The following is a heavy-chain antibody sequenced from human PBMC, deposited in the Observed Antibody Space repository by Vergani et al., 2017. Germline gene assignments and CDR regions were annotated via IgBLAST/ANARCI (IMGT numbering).Heavy chain of an antibody. V-gene: IGHV3-23*01. CDR3: AKASGWYWATGLDY. CDR1: GFSFSSYA. D-gene: IGHD6-19*01. CDR2: ISGSGGSK. J-gene: IGHJ4*02. Sequence: EVQLLESGGGLVQPGGSLRLXCAASGFSFSSYAMSWVRQAQGKGREWVSAISGSGGSKYYADTVKVRFTISRDNSKNTLYLQMSSLRAEDAAVYYCAKASGWYWATGLDYWGQGTLVTVSS.